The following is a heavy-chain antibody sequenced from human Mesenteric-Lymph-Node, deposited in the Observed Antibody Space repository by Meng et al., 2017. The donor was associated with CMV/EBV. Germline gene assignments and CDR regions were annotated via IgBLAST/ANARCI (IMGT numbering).Heavy chain of an antibody. CDR1: GDAISSYTYY. CDR2: VFYTGTT. V-gene: IGHV4-39*07. D-gene: IGHD4-17*01. J-gene: IGHJ2*01. CDR3: ATYGDDGRYFDV. Sequence: TVSGDAISSYTYYWGWIRQLPGKGLEWIASVFYTGTTHYNPSLKSRLTILVDTSKNQFSLKLSYVTAADTAVYYCATYGDDGRYFDVWGRGTLVTVSS.